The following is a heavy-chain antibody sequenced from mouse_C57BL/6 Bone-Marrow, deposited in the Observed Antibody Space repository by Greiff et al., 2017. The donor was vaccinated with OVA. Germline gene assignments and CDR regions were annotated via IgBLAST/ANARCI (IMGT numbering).Heavy chain of an antibody. D-gene: IGHD3-3*01. CDR2: ISNGGGST. CDR1: GFTFSDYY. V-gene: IGHV5-12*01. CDR3: ARGGRGRGDY. Sequence: EVKLVESGGGLVQPGGSLKLSCAASGFTFSDYYMYWVRQTPEKRLEWVAYISNGGGSTYYPDTVKGRFTMSRDNAKNTLNRQMRRLKSEDTAMYYCARGGRGRGDYWGQGTTLTVSS. J-gene: IGHJ2*01.